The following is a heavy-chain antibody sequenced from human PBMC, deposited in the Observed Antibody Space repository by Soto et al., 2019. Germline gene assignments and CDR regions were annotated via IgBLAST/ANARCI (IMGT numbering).Heavy chain of an antibody. CDR3: AKATTNGGWFNPFDS. V-gene: IGHV3-23*01. CDR1: GFSFVNYA. D-gene: IGHD6-19*01. Sequence: LRLSCAASGFSFVNYAMNWVRQAPGKGLEWVSGLSGSGTSTYYADSVKGRFTISRDNSRDTLFLQMNSLTADDTAVYYCAKATTNGGWFNPFDSWGHGALATVSS. CDR2: LSGSGTST. J-gene: IGHJ4*01.